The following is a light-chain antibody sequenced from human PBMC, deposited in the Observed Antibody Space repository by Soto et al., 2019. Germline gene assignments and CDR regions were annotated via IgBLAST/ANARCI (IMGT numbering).Light chain of an antibody. J-gene: IGKJ1*01. CDR3: QQYGSSPRT. CDR2: DAS. CDR1: RSLSSTS. V-gene: IGKV3-20*01. Sequence: EIVLTQSPGTLSLSPGERAALSCRASRSLSSTSLAWYQQRPGQAPRLLIYDASSRATGIPDRFSGSGSGTEFTLTINRLEPDDFAVYYCQQYGSSPRTFGQGTKVEI.